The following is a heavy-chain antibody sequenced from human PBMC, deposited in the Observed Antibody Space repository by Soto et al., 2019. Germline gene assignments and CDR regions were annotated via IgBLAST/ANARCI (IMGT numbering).Heavy chain of an antibody. V-gene: IGHV6-1*01. CDR2: TYYRSKWYN. CDR3: TRARGGSGPDS. CDR1: GDSVSSNSAA. D-gene: IGHD6-19*01. J-gene: IGHJ4*02. Sequence: SQTLSLTCVISGDSVSSNSAAWNWFRQSPSRGLEWLGRTYYRSKWYNDYAVSVKSRITINSDTSNNQFSLQLNSVTPEDTAIYYCTRARGGSGPDSWGQGTLVTVSS.